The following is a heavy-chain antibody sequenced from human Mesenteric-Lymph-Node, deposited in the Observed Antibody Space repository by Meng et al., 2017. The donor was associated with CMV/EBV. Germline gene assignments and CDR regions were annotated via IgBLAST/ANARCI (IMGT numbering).Heavy chain of an antibody. CDR3: ARGRKGGITIFGVVIKRGMDV. CDR1: GGSFSGYY. V-gene: IGHV4-34*01. CDR2: INHSGST. Sequence: SETLSLTCAVYGGSFSGYYWSWIRQPPGKGLEWIGEINHSGSTNYNSSLKSRVTISVDTSKNQFSLKLSSVTAADTAVYYCARGRKGGITIFGVVIKRGMDVWGQGTTVTVSS. J-gene: IGHJ6*02. D-gene: IGHD3-3*01.